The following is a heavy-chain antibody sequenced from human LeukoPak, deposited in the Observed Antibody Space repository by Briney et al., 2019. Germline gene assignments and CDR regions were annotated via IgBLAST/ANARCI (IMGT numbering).Heavy chain of an antibody. Sequence: GGSLRLSCAASGFTFSRYWMHWVRQGPGKGLVWVSRINSDGSSTSYADSVKGRFTISRDNAKNTLYLQMNSLRAEDTAVYYCARERVMYYYGAGSPYYWGQGTLVTVSS. CDR1: GFTFSRYW. J-gene: IGHJ4*02. D-gene: IGHD3-10*01. CDR2: INSDGSST. V-gene: IGHV3-74*01. CDR3: ARERVMYYYGAGSPYY.